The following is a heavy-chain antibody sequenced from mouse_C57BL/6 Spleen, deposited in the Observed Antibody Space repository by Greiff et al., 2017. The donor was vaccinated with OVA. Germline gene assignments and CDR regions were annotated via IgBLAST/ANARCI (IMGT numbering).Heavy chain of an antibody. D-gene: IGHD1-1*01. Sequence: EVKLQESGTVLARPGASVKMSCRTSGYTFTSYWMHWVKQRPGQGLDWIGAISPGNSDTSYNQKFKGKAKLTAVTSASTAYMELSSLTNEDSAVYYCTIITTVVEGDYWGQGTTLTVSS. CDR2: ISPGNSDT. V-gene: IGHV1-5*01. J-gene: IGHJ2*01. CDR3: TIITTVVEGDY. CDR1: GYTFTSYW.